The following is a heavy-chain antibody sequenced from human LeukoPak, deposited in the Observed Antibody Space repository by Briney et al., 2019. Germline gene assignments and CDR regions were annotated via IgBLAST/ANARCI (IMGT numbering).Heavy chain of an antibody. CDR3: AKDGSGG. J-gene: IGHJ4*02. V-gene: IGHV3-13*01. CDR1: GFTFSSYD. CDR2: IGTAGDT. D-gene: IGHD3-10*01. Sequence: GGSLRLSCAASGFTFSSYDMHWVRQATGKGLEWVSAIGTAGDTYYPGSVKGRFTISRDNSKNTLYLQMNSLRAEDTAMYHCAKDGSGGWGQGTLVTVSS.